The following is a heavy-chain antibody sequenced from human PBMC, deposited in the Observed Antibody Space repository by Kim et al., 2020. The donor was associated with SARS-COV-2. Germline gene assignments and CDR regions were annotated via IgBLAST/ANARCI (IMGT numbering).Heavy chain of an antibody. V-gene: IGHV3-9*01. Sequence: GGSLRLSCAASGFTFDDYAMHWVRQAPGKGLEWVSGISWNSGSIGYADSVKGRFTISRDNAKNSLYLQMNSLRAEDTALYYCAKMGVRRKNFDYWGQGTLVTVSS. CDR1: GFTFDDYA. D-gene: IGHD2-8*01. CDR2: ISWNSGSI. J-gene: IGHJ4*02. CDR3: AKMGVRRKNFDY.